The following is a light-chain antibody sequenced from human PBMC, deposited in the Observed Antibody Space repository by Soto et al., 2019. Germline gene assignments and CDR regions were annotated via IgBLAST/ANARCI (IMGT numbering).Light chain of an antibody. V-gene: IGKV3-15*01. CDR1: QSVSNN. CDR3: HQYNNWWT. J-gene: IGKJ1*01. CDR2: GAS. Sequence: EIVLTQSPGTLSLSPGERATLSCRASQSVSNNYLAWYQQKPGQAPRLLIYGASTRASGVPARFSGSGSGTEFTLTISSLQSEDSAVYYCHQYNNWWTFGQGTKVDIK.